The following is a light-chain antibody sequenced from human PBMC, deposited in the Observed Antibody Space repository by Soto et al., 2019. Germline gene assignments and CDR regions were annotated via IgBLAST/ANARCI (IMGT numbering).Light chain of an antibody. Sequence: EIVLTQSPATLSLSPGERATLSCRASQSVGSDLAWYQQKPGQAPRLLIYDVSTRATGVPARFSGSGSGTDFTLTITSLEPEDFAVYSCQQRSDWPITFGQGTRLEIK. J-gene: IGKJ5*01. CDR1: QSVGSD. CDR3: QQRSDWPIT. V-gene: IGKV3-11*01. CDR2: DVS.